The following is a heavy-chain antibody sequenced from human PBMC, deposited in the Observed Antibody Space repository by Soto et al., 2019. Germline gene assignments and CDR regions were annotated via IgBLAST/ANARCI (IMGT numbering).Heavy chain of an antibody. D-gene: IGHD2-8*01. CDR1: GFTFSSYA. V-gene: IGHV3-23*01. CDR3: AKPRSLRNATPDY. Sequence: EVQLLESGGGLVQPGGSLRLSCEASGFTFSSYAMSWVRQAPGKGLEWVSAISGSGGSTYYADSVKGRFTISRDNSKNTLHLQMNSLRADDTAVYYCAKPRSLRNATPDYWGQGTLVTVSS. CDR2: ISGSGGST. J-gene: IGHJ4*02.